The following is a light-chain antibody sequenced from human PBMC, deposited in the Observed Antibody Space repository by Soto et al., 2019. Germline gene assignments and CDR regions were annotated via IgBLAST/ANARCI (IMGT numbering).Light chain of an antibody. V-gene: IGKV3-15*01. J-gene: IGKJ1*01. CDR3: HQYNNWWT. CDR2: AAS. Sequence: IVMTQSPATLSVSPGERATLSCRASQSLRSNLAWYQQKPGQPPRLLIYAASTRATGIPARFSGSGSGTEFNLTISSLQSEDFAVYYCHQYNNWWTFGQGTKVEIK. CDR1: QSLRSN.